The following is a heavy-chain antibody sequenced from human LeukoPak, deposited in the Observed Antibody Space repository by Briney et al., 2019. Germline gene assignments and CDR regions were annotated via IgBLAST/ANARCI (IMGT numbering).Heavy chain of an antibody. J-gene: IGHJ3*02. V-gene: IGHV3-30*04. CDR1: GFSFGDYT. Sequence: GTSLRLSCAASGFSFGDYTMHWVRQAPGKGLEWVAMISYHGSKKYYADSVKGRFTISRDNAKNSLYLQMNSLRAEDTAVYYCARGVGFHAFDIWGQGTMVTVSS. D-gene: IGHD3-10*01. CDR3: ARGVGFHAFDI. CDR2: ISYHGSKK.